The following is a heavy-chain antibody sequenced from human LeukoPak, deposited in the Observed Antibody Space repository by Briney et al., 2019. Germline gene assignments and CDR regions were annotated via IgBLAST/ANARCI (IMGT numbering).Heavy chain of an antibody. Sequence: GGSLRLSCAASGFTFSSYSMNWVRQAPGKGLEWVSSISSSSSYIYYADSVKGRFTISRDNAKNSLYLQMNSLRAEDTAVYYCAKDLFPFWSGYYGAYFDYWGQGTLVTVSS. J-gene: IGHJ4*02. CDR1: GFTFSSYS. V-gene: IGHV3-21*01. CDR3: AKDLFPFWSGYYGAYFDY. D-gene: IGHD3-3*01. CDR2: ISSSSSYI.